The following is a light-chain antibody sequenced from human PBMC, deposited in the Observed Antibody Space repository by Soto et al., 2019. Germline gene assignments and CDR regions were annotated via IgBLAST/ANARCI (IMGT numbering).Light chain of an antibody. CDR1: QSVLYSSNNKNY. Sequence: DIVMTQSPDSLAVSLGERATINCKSSQSVLYSSNNKNYLAWYQQKPGQPPKLLIYWASTRESGVTDRFSGSGSVTDFTLTISSLQAEDVAVYYCQQYYSTPYTFGQGTKLEI. CDR2: WAS. J-gene: IGKJ2*01. V-gene: IGKV4-1*01. CDR3: QQYYSTPYT.